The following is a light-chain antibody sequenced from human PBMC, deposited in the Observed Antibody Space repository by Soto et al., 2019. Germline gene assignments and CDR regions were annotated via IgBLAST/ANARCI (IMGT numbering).Light chain of an antibody. CDR1: QSLLHSNGYNY. Sequence: DIVMTQSPLSLHVTPGEPASISCRSSQSLLHSNGYNYLDWYLQKPVQSPQLLIYLGSNRASGVPDRFSGSGSGTDFTLKISRVEAEDVGVYYCMQALQTPLTFGGGTKVDIK. J-gene: IGKJ4*01. CDR3: MQALQTPLT. CDR2: LGS. V-gene: IGKV2-28*01.